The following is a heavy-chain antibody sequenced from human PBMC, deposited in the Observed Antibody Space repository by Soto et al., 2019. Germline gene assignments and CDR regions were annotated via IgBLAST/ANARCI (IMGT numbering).Heavy chain of an antibody. CDR2: MYGGNGNT. D-gene: IGHD3-22*01. Sequence: GASVKVSCKASGYMFTRYAMHWVRQAPGQRLEWMGWMYGGNGNTKYSQKFQGRVTITGDTSASTAFMELRSLRFDDTAVYYCARDRYYYESSAYYFDDRGQGTLVTVSS. V-gene: IGHV1-3*01. CDR3: ARDRYYYESSAYYFDD. CDR1: GYMFTRYA. J-gene: IGHJ4*02.